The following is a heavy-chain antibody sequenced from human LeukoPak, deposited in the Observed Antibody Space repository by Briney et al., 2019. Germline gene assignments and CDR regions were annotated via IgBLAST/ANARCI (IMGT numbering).Heavy chain of an antibody. CDR2: ILHSGDT. D-gene: IGHD1-14*01. Sequence: SGTLSLTCAVSGGSISRSNWWSWVRQPPGKGLEWIGDILHSGDTNYNASLRSRPTISLDKSRNQFSLQLSSVTAADTAVYYCAGYNIPHTFEFWGPGTVVTVSS. J-gene: IGHJ4*02. V-gene: IGHV4-4*02. CDR3: AGYNIPHTFEF. CDR1: GGSISRSNW.